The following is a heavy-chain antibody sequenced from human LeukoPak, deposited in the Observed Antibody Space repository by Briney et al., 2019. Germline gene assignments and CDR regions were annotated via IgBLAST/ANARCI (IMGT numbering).Heavy chain of an antibody. CDR3: ARAPERWYSYGSYTYYYMDV. V-gene: IGHV4-59*01. Sequence: SETLSLTCTVSGGSISSYYWNWIRQPPGKGLEWIGSISYSGSTNYNPSLESRVNISVDTSKNQISLKLSSVTAADTTVYYCARAPERWYSYGSYTYYYMDVWGKGTTVTVSS. D-gene: IGHD5-18*01. CDR2: ISYSGST. CDR1: GGSISSYY. J-gene: IGHJ6*03.